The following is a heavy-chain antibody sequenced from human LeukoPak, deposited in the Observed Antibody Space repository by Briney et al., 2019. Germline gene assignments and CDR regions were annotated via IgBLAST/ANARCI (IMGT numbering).Heavy chain of an antibody. Sequence: SETLSLTCTVCGGSISNYYWSWIRQPPGKGLEWIGYIYYSGSTNYNPSLKSRVTISVDTSKNQFSLRLISVTAADTALYYCARVLRYSSAFYFYYWGQGTLVTVSS. CDR1: GGSISNYY. CDR3: ARVLRYSSAFYFYY. D-gene: IGHD6-19*01. CDR2: IYYSGST. V-gene: IGHV4-59*01. J-gene: IGHJ4*02.